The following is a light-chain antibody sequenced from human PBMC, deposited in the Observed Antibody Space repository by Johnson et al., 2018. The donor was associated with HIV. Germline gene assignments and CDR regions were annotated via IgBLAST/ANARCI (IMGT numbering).Light chain of an antibody. CDR2: ENN. CDR1: SSNIGNNY. Sequence: QLVLTQPPSVSAAPGQKVTISCSGSSSNIGNNYVSWYRHFPGTAPKLLIYENNTRPSGIPDRFSGSKSGTSATLGIPGLPTGDAADYYCGTWDSSLSTSVFGTGTKVTVL. J-gene: IGLJ1*01. V-gene: IGLV1-51*02. CDR3: GTWDSSLSTSV.